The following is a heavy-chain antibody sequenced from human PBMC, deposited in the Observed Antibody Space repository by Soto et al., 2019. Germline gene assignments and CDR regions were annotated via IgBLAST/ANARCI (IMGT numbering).Heavy chain of an antibody. J-gene: IGHJ5*02. V-gene: IGHV4-59*08. D-gene: IGHD2-2*02. CDR2: IYYSGST. CDR3: ARQAVVPAAIGSLGGWFDP. CDR1: GGSISSYY. Sequence: QVQLQESGPGLVKPSETLSLTCTVSGGSISSYYWSWIRQPPGKGLEWIGYIYYSGSTNYNPSLKSRVTISVDRSKNQFSLKLSSVTAADTAVYYCARQAVVPAAIGSLGGWFDPWGQGTLVTVSS.